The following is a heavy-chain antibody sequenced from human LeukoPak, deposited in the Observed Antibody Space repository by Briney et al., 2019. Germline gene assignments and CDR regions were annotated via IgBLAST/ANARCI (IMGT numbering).Heavy chain of an antibody. CDR1: GGSISSGSYY. D-gene: IGHD6-13*01. CDR2: IYTSGST. Sequence: SETLSLTCTVSGGSISSGSYYWSWIRQPAGKGLEWIGRIYTSGSTNYNPSLKSRVTISVDTSKNQFSLKLSSVTAADTAVYYCARTGAAAGRMDVWGKGTTVTISS. J-gene: IGHJ6*03. V-gene: IGHV4-61*02. CDR3: ARTGAAAGRMDV.